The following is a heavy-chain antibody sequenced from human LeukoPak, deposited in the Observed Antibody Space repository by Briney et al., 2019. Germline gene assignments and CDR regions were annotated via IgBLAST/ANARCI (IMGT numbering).Heavy chain of an antibody. CDR1: GFTFKTYG. Sequence: PGGSLRLSCAASGFTFKTYGMHWVRQAPGKGLDWVAFIEKDGSNKYYADSVKGRFTVSRDNSKNRLYLQMNSLRAEDTAVYYCARASDSSGYYNWGQGTLVTVSS. D-gene: IGHD3-22*01. CDR3: ARASDSSGYYN. CDR2: IEKDGSNK. V-gene: IGHV3-30*02. J-gene: IGHJ4*02.